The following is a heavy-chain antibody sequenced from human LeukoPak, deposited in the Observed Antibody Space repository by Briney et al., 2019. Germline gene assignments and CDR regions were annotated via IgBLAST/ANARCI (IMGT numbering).Heavy chain of an antibody. D-gene: IGHD5-18*01. CDR3: ARDGGGYSYGYYYFDY. CDR2: ISSSSSYI. V-gene: IGHV3-21*01. CDR1: GFTFSSYE. J-gene: IGHJ4*02. Sequence: GGSLRLSCAASGFTFSSYEMNWVRQAPGKGLEWVSSISSSSSYIYYADSVKGRFTISRDNAKNSLYLQMNSLRAEDTAVYYCARDGGGYSYGYYYFDYWGQGTLVTVSS.